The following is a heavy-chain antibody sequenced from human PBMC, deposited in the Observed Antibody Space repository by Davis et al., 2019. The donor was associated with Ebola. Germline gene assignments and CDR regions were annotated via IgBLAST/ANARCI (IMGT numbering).Heavy chain of an antibody. D-gene: IGHD2-15*01. J-gene: IGHJ4*02. CDR3: ARDGVAAFSPFDY. Sequence: ASVKVSCKASGYTFTGYYMHWVRQAPGQGLEWMGWINPNSGGTNYAQKFRGRVTMTRDTSISTAYMELSSLRSEDTAVYYCARDGVAAFSPFDYWGQGTLVTVSS. CDR2: INPNSGGT. CDR1: GYTFTGYY. V-gene: IGHV1-2*02.